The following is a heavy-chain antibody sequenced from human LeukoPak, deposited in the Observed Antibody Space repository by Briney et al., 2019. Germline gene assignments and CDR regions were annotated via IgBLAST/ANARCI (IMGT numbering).Heavy chain of an antibody. J-gene: IGHJ4*02. CDR1: GYTLTSYG. V-gene: IGHV1-18*01. CDR2: ISTQSGNT. Sequence: ASVKVSCKASGYTLTSYGINWMRQAPGQGLEWMGWISTQSGNTNYAQKVQGRLTLTTDRSTNTAYMELRSLRSDDTAVYYCARGSYGDKWGQGTMVTVSS. CDR3: ARGSYGDK. D-gene: IGHD4-17*01.